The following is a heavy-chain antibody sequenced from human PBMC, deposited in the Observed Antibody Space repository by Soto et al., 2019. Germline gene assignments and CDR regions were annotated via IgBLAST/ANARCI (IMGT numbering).Heavy chain of an antibody. CDR1: GFTFSSYA. Sequence: QAGGSLRLSCAASGFTFSSYAMSWVRQAPGKGLEWVSAISGSGGSTYYADSVKGRFTISRDNSKNTLYLQMNSLRAEDTAVYYCAKDPRLRSSSWYGPSEYFDYWGQGTLVTVSA. CDR3: AKDPRLRSSSWYGPSEYFDY. J-gene: IGHJ4*02. CDR2: ISGSGGST. D-gene: IGHD6-13*01. V-gene: IGHV3-23*01.